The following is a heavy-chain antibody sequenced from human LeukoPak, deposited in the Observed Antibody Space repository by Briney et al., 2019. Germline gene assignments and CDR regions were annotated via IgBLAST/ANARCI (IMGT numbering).Heavy chain of an antibody. CDR2: TNPSGGST. CDR3: AREGVADSYDSSAYGNWFDP. J-gene: IGHJ5*02. Sequence: ASVKVSCKASGYTFTSYFMHWVRQAPGQGLEWMRITNPSGGSTSYAQKFQGRVTMTRDMSTSTVFMELSSLRSEDTAVYYCAREGVADSYDSSAYGNWFDPWGQGTLVTVSS. D-gene: IGHD3-22*01. CDR1: GYTFTSYF. V-gene: IGHV1-46*01.